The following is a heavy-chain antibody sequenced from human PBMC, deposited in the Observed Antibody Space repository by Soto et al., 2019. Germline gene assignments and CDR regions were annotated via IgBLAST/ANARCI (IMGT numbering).Heavy chain of an antibody. V-gene: IGHV3-30*18. J-gene: IGHJ5*02. CDR3: AKDQVLRFLEWPSPWFGP. Sequence: QVQLVESGGGVVQPGRSLRLSCAASGFTFSSYGMHWVRQAPGKGLEWVAVISYDGSNKYYADSVKGRCTISRDNSKNTLYLQMDSLRAEDTAVYYCAKDQVLRFLEWPSPWFGPWGQGTLVTVSS. CDR2: ISYDGSNK. CDR1: GFTFSSYG. D-gene: IGHD3-3*01.